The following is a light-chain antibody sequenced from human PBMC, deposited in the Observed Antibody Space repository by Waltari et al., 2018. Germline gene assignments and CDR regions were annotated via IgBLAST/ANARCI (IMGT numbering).Light chain of an antibody. Sequence: DIVLTQSPATLSLSPGERATLSCRASQSVANYLAWYQQKPGQAPRLLIYDVSNGATDIPARFSGSGFATDFTLTISDLKPEDIAVYYCQQRNKWPVTFGGGTKVEIK. V-gene: IGKV3-11*01. CDR3: QQRNKWPVT. J-gene: IGKJ4*01. CDR1: QSVANY. CDR2: DVS.